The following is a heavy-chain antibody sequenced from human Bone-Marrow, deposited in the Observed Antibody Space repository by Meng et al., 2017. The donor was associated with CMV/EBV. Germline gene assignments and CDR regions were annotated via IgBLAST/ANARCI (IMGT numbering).Heavy chain of an antibody. CDR2: IYYSGST. CDR1: GGSISSSSYY. V-gene: IGHV4-39*02. Sequence: SETLSLTCTVSGGSISSSSYYWGWIRQPPGKGLEWIGSIYYSGSTYYNPSLKSRVTISVDTSKQYFSLNLKSVTAADTAVYYCAGGSAPRPGYWGQGTRVTGSS. CDR3: AGGSAPRPGY. J-gene: IGHJ4*02. D-gene: IGHD6-6*01.